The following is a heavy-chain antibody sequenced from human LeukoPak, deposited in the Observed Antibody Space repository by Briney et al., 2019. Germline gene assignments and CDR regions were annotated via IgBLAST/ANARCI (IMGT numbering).Heavy chain of an antibody. J-gene: IGHJ4*02. CDR1: GFTFSSYA. Sequence: GGSLRLSCAASGFTFSSYAMSWVRQAPGKGLEWVSTISGSGASTYYAGSVKGRVTISRDNSKNTLYLQLNSLRAEDTAVYYCAKVRSGTYSDFDYWGQGALVTVSS. CDR2: ISGSGAST. CDR3: AKVRSGTYSDFDY. D-gene: IGHD1-26*01. V-gene: IGHV3-23*01.